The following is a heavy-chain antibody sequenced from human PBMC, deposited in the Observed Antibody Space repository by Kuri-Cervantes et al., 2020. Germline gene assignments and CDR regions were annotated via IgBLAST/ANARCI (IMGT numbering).Heavy chain of an antibody. V-gene: IGHV4-4*02. J-gene: IGHJ2*01. CDR3: ARDREYWYFDL. Sequence: GSLRLSCAVSGGSISSSNWWSWVRQPPGKGLEWIGEIYHSGSTNYNPSLKSRVTISVDTSKNQFSLKLSSVTAADTAVYYCARDREYWYFDLWGRGTLVTVSS. CDR2: IYHSGST. CDR1: GGSISSSNW.